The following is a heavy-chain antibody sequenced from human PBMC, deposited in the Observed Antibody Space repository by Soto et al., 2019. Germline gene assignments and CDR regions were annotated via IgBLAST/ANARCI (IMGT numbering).Heavy chain of an antibody. J-gene: IGHJ3*02. V-gene: IGHV3-48*01. CDR1: GFTFSSYS. Sequence: GGSLRLSCAASGFTFSSYSMNWVRQAPGKGLEWVSYISSSSTIYYADSVKGRFTISRDNAKNSLYLQMNSLRAEDTAVYYCARDLFGTTVTEGPSGAFDIWGQGTMVTVSS. CDR3: ARDLFGTTVTEGPSGAFDI. CDR2: ISSSSTI. D-gene: IGHD4-17*01.